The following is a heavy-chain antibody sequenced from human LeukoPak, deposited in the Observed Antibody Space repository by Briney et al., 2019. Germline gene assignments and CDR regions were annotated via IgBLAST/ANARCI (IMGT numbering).Heavy chain of an antibody. CDR2: ISVYNGNT. CDR3: ARVDYCSTTSCYPLFDY. J-gene: IGHJ4*02. V-gene: IGHV1-18*01. CDR1: GYTFTSYG. D-gene: IGHD2-2*01. Sequence: ASVKVSCKASGYTFTSYGISWVRQAPGQGLEWMGWISVYNGNTNYAQKLQGRVTMTTDTSTSTVYMELRSLRSDDTAVYYCARVDYCSTTSCYPLFDYWGQGTLVTVSS.